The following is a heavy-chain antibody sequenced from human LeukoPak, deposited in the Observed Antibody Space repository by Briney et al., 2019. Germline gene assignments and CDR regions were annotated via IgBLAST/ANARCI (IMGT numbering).Heavy chain of an antibody. Sequence: GGSLRLSCAASGFTFSDYNMRWIRQAPGKGLEWVSSISRSGSTKYYADSVKGRFTISRDNAKNSLFLQMNSLRAEDTGVYYCAKDRGNDYGVFDYWGQGILVTVSS. V-gene: IGHV3-11*04. D-gene: IGHD4-17*01. CDR2: ISRSGSTK. CDR3: AKDRGNDYGVFDY. J-gene: IGHJ4*02. CDR1: GFTFSDYN.